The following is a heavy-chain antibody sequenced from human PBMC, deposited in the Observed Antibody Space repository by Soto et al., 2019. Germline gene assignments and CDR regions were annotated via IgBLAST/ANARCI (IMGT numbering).Heavy chain of an antibody. D-gene: IGHD6-13*01. V-gene: IGHV4-61*08. CDR1: GGSISSGGYY. CDR2: IYYSGST. Sequence: NPSETLSLTCTVSGGSISSGGYYWSWIRQHPGKGLEWIGYIYYSGSTNYNPSLKSRVTISVDTSKNQFSLKLSSVTAADTAVYYCARGDSSSWPYYYYYYGMDVWGQGTTVTVSS. CDR3: ARGDSSSWPYYYYYYGMDV. J-gene: IGHJ6*02.